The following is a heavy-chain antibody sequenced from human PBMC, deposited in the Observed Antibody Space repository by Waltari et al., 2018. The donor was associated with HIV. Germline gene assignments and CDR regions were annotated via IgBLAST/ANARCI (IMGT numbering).Heavy chain of an antibody. Sequence: EVQLVQSGGGLVQPGGSLRLSCAASGFSFSSYEMHWVRQAPGKWLEWVSYISTTGSTVYYADSVKGRFTISRDNAKNSLYLQMNSLIAEDTAVYYCTRGQRLLRSILPFDYWGQGTLVPVSS. CDR1: GFSFSSYE. V-gene: IGHV3-48*03. CDR2: ISTTGSTV. CDR3: TRGQRLLRSILPFDY. D-gene: IGHD1-26*01. J-gene: IGHJ4*02.